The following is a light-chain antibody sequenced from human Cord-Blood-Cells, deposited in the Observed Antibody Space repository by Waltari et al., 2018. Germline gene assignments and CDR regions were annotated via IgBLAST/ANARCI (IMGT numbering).Light chain of an antibody. V-gene: IGLV2-14*01. CDR3: SSYTSSSTLV. CDR1: SSDVGGYNY. CDR2: DVS. J-gene: IGLJ1*01. Sequence: QSALTQPASVSGSPGQSITISCTGTSSDVGGYNYVSWYQQNPGKAPKLIIYDVSNRPSGVSNRFSGSKSGNTASLTISGLQAEDEADYYCSSYTSSSTLVFGTGTKVTVL.